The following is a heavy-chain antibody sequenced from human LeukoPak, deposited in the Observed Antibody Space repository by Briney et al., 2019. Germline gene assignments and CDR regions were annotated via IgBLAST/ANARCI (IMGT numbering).Heavy chain of an antibody. CDR3: ARGPSDSSGYYGAFDI. D-gene: IGHD3-22*01. CDR1: GFTFSSYS. Sequence: PGGSLRLSCAASGFTFSSYSMNWVRQAPGKGLEWVSSVSSSSSYIYYADSVKGRFTISRDNAKNSLYLQMNSLRAEDTAVYYCARGPSDSSGYYGAFDIWGQGTMVTVSS. V-gene: IGHV3-21*01. J-gene: IGHJ3*02. CDR2: VSSSSSYI.